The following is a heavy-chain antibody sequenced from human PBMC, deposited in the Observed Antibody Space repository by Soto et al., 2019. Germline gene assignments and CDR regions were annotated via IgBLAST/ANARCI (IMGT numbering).Heavy chain of an antibody. V-gene: IGHV4-34*01. CDR2: INHSGST. Sequence: SETLSLTCAVYGGSFSGFFWTWIRQPPGKGLEWIGEINHSGSTNYNPSLKSRVIMSVDTSKNQVSLKLISMTAADTAVYYCARLPVGSGSYRDTFAIWGQGTMVTVSS. D-gene: IGHD3-10*01. CDR1: GGSFSGFF. J-gene: IGHJ3*02. CDR3: ARLPVGSGSYRDTFAI.